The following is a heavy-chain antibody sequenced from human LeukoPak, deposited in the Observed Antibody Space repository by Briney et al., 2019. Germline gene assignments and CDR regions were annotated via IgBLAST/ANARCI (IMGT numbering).Heavy chain of an antibody. CDR1: GFTFSSYA. J-gene: IGHJ6*03. CDR3: ASTTRGGTYYYYMDV. D-gene: IGHD1-1*01. V-gene: IGHV3-23*03. CDR2: IYSGGST. Sequence: GGSLRLSCAASGFTFSSYAMSWVRQAPGKGLEWVSVIYSGGSTYYADSVKGRFTVSRDNSKNTLYLQMNSLRAEDTAVYYCASTTRGGTYYYYMDVWGKGTTVTVSS.